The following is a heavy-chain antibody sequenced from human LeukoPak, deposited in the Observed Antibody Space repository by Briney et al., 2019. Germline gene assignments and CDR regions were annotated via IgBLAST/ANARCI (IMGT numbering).Heavy chain of an antibody. Sequence: ASVKVSCKVSGYTLTELSMHWVRQAPGKGLEWMGGFDPEDGETIYAQKFQGRVTMTEDTSTDTAYMELSSLRSEDTAVYYCAREVSIAAAVYYYTDVWGKGTTVTVSS. J-gene: IGHJ6*03. D-gene: IGHD6-13*01. V-gene: IGHV1-24*01. CDR2: FDPEDGET. CDR1: GYTLTELS. CDR3: AREVSIAAAVYYYTDV.